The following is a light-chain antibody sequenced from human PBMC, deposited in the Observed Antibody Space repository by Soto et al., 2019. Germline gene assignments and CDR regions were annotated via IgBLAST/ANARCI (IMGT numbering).Light chain of an antibody. CDR3: KQRTA. Sequence: PGERATLPCRASQSFTYYVAGYRHTIGQWPRLLINDEFKRAPGVPARVSGSASGTDFTLTISSQDPEYFAVYYCKQRTAFGQGTRLEI. CDR2: DEF. V-gene: IGKV3-11*01. J-gene: IGKJ5*01. CDR1: QSFTYY.